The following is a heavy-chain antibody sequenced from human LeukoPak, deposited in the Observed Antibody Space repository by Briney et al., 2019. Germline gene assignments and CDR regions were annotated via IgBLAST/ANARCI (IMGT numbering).Heavy chain of an antibody. CDR1: VRIFSSYA. V-gene: IGHV1-69*05. J-gene: IGHJ5*02. Sequence: SVKVSCKASVRIFSSYAISWVRQAPGQGLEWMGGIIPIFGPANYAQKFQGRLTITTNESTSTAYMELSSLRSEDTAVYYCARKNYYDSSGYYDWFDPWGQGTLVTVSS. CDR3: ARKNYYDSSGYYDWFDP. D-gene: IGHD3-22*01. CDR2: IIPIFGPA.